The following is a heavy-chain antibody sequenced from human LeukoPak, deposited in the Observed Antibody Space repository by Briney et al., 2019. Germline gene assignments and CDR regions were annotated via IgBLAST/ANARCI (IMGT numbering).Heavy chain of an antibody. D-gene: IGHD4-17*01. CDR1: GYTFVSYG. CDR3: ARGHDYGDSEWYFDL. Sequence: ASVKVSCKASGYTFVSYGISWVRQAPGQGLEWMGWISPYNGNKNYAQNFQGRVTMTTDTSTSTASLELRYLRSDDTAMYFCARGHDYGDSEWYFDLWGRGTLVTVSS. J-gene: IGHJ2*01. V-gene: IGHV1-18*01. CDR2: ISPYNGNK.